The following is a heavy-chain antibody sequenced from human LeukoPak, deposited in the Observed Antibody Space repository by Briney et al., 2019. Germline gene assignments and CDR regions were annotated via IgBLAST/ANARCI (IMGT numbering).Heavy chain of an antibody. J-gene: IGHJ1*01. CDR3: ARGVDYYDSSGYPEYFQH. Sequence: SVKVSCKASGGTFSSYAISWVRQAPGQGLEWMGRIIPIFGTANYAQKFQGRVTITTDESTSTAYMELSSLRSEDTAVYYRARGVDYYDSSGYPEYFQHWGQGTLVTVSS. D-gene: IGHD3-22*01. CDR2: IIPIFGTA. V-gene: IGHV1-69*05. CDR1: GGTFSSYA.